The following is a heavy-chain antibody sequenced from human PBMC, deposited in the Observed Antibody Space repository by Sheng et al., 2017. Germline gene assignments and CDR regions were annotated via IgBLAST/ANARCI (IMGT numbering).Heavy chain of an antibody. D-gene: IGHD3-16*02. J-gene: IGHJ4*02. CDR1: GFTFSSYG. Sequence: EVQLVESGGGLVQPGGTLRLSCAASGFTFSSYGMSWVRQAPGKGLEWVSAISGSGGSTYYADSVKGRFTISRDNSKNTLYLQMNSLRAEDTAVYYCAKMGSGDDYIWGSYRSTPYYFVLLGPREP. CDR2: ISGSGGST. CDR3: AKMGSGDDYIWGSYRSTPYYFVL. V-gene: IGHV3-23*04.